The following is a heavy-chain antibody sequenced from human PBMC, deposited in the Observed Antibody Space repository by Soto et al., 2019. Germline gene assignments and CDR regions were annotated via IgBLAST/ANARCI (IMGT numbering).Heavy chain of an antibody. D-gene: IGHD6-13*01. CDR3: ARLMRQQLFTWYFDL. J-gene: IGHJ2*01. V-gene: IGHV1-69*01. CDR1: GGTFSSYA. Sequence: QVQLVQSGAEVKKPGSSVKVSCKASGGTFSSYAISWVRQAPGQGLEWMGGIIPIFGTANYAQKFQGRVTITADESTSTAYMELSSLRSADTAVYYCARLMRQQLFTWYFDLWGRGTLVTVSS. CDR2: IIPIFGTA.